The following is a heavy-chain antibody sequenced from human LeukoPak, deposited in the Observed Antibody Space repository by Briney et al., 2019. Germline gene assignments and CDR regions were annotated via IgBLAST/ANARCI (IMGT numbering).Heavy chain of an antibody. CDR1: GYTFTVYY. J-gene: IGHJ4*02. Sequence: ASVTLFCKASGYTFTVYYMHWVRQAPGQGLEWMGWINPNSGGTNYAQKFQGRVTMTRDTSISTAYMELSRLRSDDTAVYYCARIIAVAGTLGYWGQGTLVTVSS. CDR2: INPNSGGT. CDR3: ARIIAVAGTLGY. D-gene: IGHD6-19*01. V-gene: IGHV1-2*02.